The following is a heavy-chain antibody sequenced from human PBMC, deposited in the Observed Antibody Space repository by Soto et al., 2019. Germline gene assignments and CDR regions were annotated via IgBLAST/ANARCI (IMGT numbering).Heavy chain of an antibody. D-gene: IGHD6-19*01. Sequence: QVQLQESGPGLVTPSGTLSLTCVVSGASISSNNWWSWVRQPPGKGLEWIGEIYHSGTTSYNPSLKSRVTMSVDKSKNQFSLKVTSVTASDTAVYFCAKDGSGHPYYSDNWGQGPLVTVSS. CDR2: IYHSGTT. J-gene: IGHJ4*02. CDR3: AKDGSGHPYYSDN. CDR1: GASISSNNW. V-gene: IGHV4-4*02.